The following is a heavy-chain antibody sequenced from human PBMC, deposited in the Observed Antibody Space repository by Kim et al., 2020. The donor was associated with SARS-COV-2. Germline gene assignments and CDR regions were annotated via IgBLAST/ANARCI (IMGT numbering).Heavy chain of an antibody. CDR2: INQSGST. CDR1: GGSFSGYY. V-gene: IGHV4-34*01. CDR3: RSGDYSSSYAAVN. J-gene: IGHJ6*01. Sequence: SETLSLTCAVYGGSFSGYYWSWIRQPPGKGLEWIGEINQSGSTNYNPSLKSRVTISVNTTKHYFSLMLTSMAAAATAEYYWRSGDYSSSYAAVNWG. D-gene: IGHD6-6*01.